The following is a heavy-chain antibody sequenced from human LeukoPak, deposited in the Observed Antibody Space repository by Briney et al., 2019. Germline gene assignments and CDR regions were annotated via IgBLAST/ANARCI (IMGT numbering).Heavy chain of an antibody. J-gene: IGHJ4*02. D-gene: IGHD5-18*01. CDR3: AREGGNTAMVKGFDY. CDR1: GGSLNTYY. Sequence: SETLSLTCTVSGGSLNTYYWTWIRQPPGKGLEWIGYIYFSGSTAYNPSLKGRVTISVDTSKNQFSLKLTSVTAADTAVYYCAREGGNTAMVKGFDYWGQGTLVTVSS. V-gene: IGHV4-59*01. CDR2: IYFSGST.